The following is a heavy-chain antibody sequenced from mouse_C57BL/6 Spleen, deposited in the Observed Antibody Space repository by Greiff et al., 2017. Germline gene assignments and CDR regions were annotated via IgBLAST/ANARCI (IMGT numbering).Heavy chain of an antibody. V-gene: IGHV1-18*01. Sequence: VQLQQSGPELVKPGASVKIPCKASGYTFTDYNMDWVKQSHGKSLEWIGDINPNNGGTIYNQKFKGKATLTVDKTSSTAYMELRSLTSEDTAVYYCARSRECYGSVSYWYFDVWGTGTTVTVSA. CDR3: ARSRECYGSVSYWYFDV. D-gene: IGHD1-1*01. CDR2: INPNNGGT. CDR1: GYTFTDYN. J-gene: IGHJ1*03.